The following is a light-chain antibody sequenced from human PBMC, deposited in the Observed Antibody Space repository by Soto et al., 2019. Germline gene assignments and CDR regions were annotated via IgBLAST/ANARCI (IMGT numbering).Light chain of an antibody. CDR1: QSVTNSR. CDR3: QQWRCSPRS. J-gene: IGKJ2*03. CDR2: GGS. Sequence: EIVLTQSPGTLSLSPGERATLSCRASQSVTNSRLAWYQQKPGQAPKILIYGGSNRATGIPDRFSGSGSGTDFTLTISRLEPEDLAVYYCQQWRCSPRSFGQGTKLEIK. V-gene: IGKV3-20*01.